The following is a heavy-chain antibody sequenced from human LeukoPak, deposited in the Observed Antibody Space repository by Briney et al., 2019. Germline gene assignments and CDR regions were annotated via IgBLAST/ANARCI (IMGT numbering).Heavy chain of an antibody. Sequence: PSETLSLTCAVSGDSISSSKWWSWVRQAPGKGLEWIGEIHHGGSTNYNPSLKSRVTISVDKPKNQFSLKMSSVTAADTAVYYCARSRDTTNYYGMDVWGQGTTVTVSS. CDR3: ARSRDTTNYYGMDV. V-gene: IGHV4-4*02. CDR2: IHHGGST. D-gene: IGHD1-26*01. CDR1: GDSISSSKW. J-gene: IGHJ6*02.